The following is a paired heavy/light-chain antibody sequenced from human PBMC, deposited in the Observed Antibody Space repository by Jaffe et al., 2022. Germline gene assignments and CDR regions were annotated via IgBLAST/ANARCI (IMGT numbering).Light chain of an antibody. V-gene: IGKV1-33*01. J-gene: IGKJ4*01. CDR1: QDISNY. Sequence: DIQMTQSPSSLSASVGDRVTITCQASQDISNYLNWYQQKPGKAPKLLIYDASNLETGVPSRFSGSGSGTDFTFTISSLQPEDIATYYCQQYDNLPSSTFGGGTKVEIK. CDR3: QQYDNLPSST. CDR2: DAS.
Heavy chain of an antibody. J-gene: IGHJ3*02. CDR2: INPNSGGT. D-gene: IGHD2-8*02. Sequence: QVQLVQSGAEVKKPGASVKVSCKASGYTFTGYYMHWVRQAPGQGLEWMGRINPNSGGTNYAQKFQGRVTMTRDTSISTAYMELSRLRSDDTAVYYCARLPPAGYCTGGVCYIGAFDIWGQGTMVTVSS. CDR3: ARLPPAGYCTGGVCYIGAFDI. V-gene: IGHV1-2*06. CDR1: GYTFTGYY.